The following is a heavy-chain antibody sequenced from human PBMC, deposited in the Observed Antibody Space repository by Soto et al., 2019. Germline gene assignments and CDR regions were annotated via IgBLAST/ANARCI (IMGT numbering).Heavy chain of an antibody. CDR3: AAEHTLMVYYYGMDV. J-gene: IGHJ6*02. CDR1: GFTFTSSA. CDR2: IVVGSGNT. Sequence: ASVKVSFKASGFTFTSSAVQWVRQARGQRLEWIGWIVVGSGNTNYAQKFQERVTITRDMSTSTAYMELSSLRSEDTAVYYCAAEHTLMVYYYGMDVWGQGTTVTVSS. V-gene: IGHV1-58*01. D-gene: IGHD2-8*01.